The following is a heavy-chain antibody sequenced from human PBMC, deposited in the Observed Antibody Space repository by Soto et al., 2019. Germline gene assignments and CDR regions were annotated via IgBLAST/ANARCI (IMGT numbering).Heavy chain of an antibody. CDR1: GASIRGGDYY. D-gene: IGHD3-10*01. Sequence: TLSLTCPVSGASIRGGDYYWSWIRPPPGKGLEWIGYIYYSGSTYYNPSLKSRVIISVDTSKNQFSLKLSSVTAADTAVYYCARGPNYYNSARGWFDPWGQGTLVTVSS. V-gene: IGHV4-30-4*01. CDR3: ARGPNYYNSARGWFDP. CDR2: IYYSGST. J-gene: IGHJ5*02.